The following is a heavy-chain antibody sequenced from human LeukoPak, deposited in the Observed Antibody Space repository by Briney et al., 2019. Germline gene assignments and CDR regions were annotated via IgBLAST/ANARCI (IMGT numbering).Heavy chain of an antibody. CDR1: GFTFSSYA. CDR2: ISGSGDNT. CDR3: AKGSYYDSSGSFYFDY. Sequence: QPGGSLRLSCAASGFTFSSYAMSWVRQAPGKGLEWVSGISGSGDNTYNADSVKGRFTISRDNSKNTLYVQVNSLGTEDTAAYYCAKGSYYDSSGSFYFDYWGQGTLVTVSS. J-gene: IGHJ4*02. D-gene: IGHD3-22*01. V-gene: IGHV3-23*01.